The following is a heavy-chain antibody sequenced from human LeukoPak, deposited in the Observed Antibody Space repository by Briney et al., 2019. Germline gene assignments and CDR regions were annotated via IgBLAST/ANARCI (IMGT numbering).Heavy chain of an antibody. CDR3: ATLPSGWPGERPAIDI. V-gene: IGHV7-4-1*02. D-gene: IGHD6-19*01. CDR2: ISTNTGNP. J-gene: IGHJ3*02. CDR1: GYTFTTYP. Sequence: ASVKVSCKASGYTFTTYPLNWVRQAPGQGLEWMGWISTNTGNPTYAQAFTGRFVFSSDTSVNTAFLQINSLKPEDTAVYYCATLPSGWPGERPAIDIWGQGTMVTVSS.